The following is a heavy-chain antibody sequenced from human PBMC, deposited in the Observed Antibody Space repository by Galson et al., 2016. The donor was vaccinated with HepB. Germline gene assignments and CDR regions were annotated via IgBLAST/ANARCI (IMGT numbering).Heavy chain of an antibody. CDR3: ARDGPYGDYGLAD. Sequence: QSGAEVKKVGASLKVSCKTSGYTFTTYGISWVRQAPGQGLEWMGWISAYKGDTKYTQKFQDRVTMTTDTSTTTAYIEVRSLRSNDTAVYYCARDGPYGDYGLADWGQGTLVTVSS. D-gene: IGHD4-17*01. J-gene: IGHJ4*02. V-gene: IGHV1-18*04. CDR1: GYTFTTYG. CDR2: ISAYKGDT.